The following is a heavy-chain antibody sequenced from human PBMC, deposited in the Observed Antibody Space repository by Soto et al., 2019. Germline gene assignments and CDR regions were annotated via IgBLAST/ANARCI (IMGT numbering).Heavy chain of an antibody. CDR3: GRLEGLATISYYFDY. CDR1: GCSISRGGHY. Sequence: PSDTLSLTFTVSGCSISRGGHYWSWIRQHPGKGLEWIGSVYYSGSTYYNPSLESRVTISVDKSKNQFSLKLMSLSAADTAVYYCGRLEGLATISYYFDYWGQGALVTVSS. J-gene: IGHJ4*02. V-gene: IGHV4-39*01. D-gene: IGHD3-9*01. CDR2: VYYSGST.